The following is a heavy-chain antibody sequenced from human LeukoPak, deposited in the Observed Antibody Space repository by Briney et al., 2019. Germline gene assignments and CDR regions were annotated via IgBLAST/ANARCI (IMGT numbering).Heavy chain of an antibody. CDR3: AKELSVRNQFDY. V-gene: IGHV3-23*01. Sequence: PGGSLRLSCAASGFTFSSYAMSWVRQAPGKGLEWVSAISGSGGSTYYADSVKGRLTISRDNSKNTLYLQMDSLRAEDTAVYYCAKELSVRNQFDYWGRGTLVTVSS. J-gene: IGHJ4*02. CDR2: ISGSGGST. CDR1: GFTFSSYA. D-gene: IGHD1-14*01.